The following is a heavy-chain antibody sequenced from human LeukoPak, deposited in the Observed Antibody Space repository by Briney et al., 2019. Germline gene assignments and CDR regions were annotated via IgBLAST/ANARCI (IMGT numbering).Heavy chain of an antibody. CDR1: GGSISSYY. D-gene: IGHD1-26*01. J-gene: IGHJ3*02. CDR3: ARAGRADGAFDI. Sequence: SETLSLTCTVSGGSISSYYWSWIRQPPGKGLEWIGYIYYSGSTNYNPSLKGRVTISVDTSKNQFSLKLSSVTAADTAVYYCARAGRADGAFDIWGQGTMVTVSS. CDR2: IYYSGST. V-gene: IGHV4-59*01.